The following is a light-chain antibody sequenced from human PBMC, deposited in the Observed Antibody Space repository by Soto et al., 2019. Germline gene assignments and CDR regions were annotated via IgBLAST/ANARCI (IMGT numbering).Light chain of an antibody. CDR2: GAS. CDR1: QSVSSN. CDR3: QQRSNWPSIT. V-gene: IGKV3-11*01. J-gene: IGKJ5*01. Sequence: EIGMTQSAATLSVSPGERATLSCRASQSVSSNLAWYQQKPGQAPRLLIYGASNRATGIPARFSGSGSGTDFTLTINSLEPQDFAVYYCQQRSNWPSITFGQGTRLEIK.